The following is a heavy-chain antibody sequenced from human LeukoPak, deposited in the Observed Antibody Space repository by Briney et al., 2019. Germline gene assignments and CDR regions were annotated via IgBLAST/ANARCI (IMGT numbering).Heavy chain of an antibody. CDR2: ISSSSTTI. CDR3: ARGSGYFGPGSNYQFDY. J-gene: IGHJ4*02. Sequence: PGRSLRLSCTASGFTFSTYTMNWVRQAPGRGLEWVSCISSSSTTISYADSVKGRFTVSRDNAKNSLYLQMNSLRDEDTAVYYCARGSGYFGPGSNYQFDYWAREVWSPSPQ. CDR1: GFTFSTYT. V-gene: IGHV3-48*02. D-gene: IGHD3-10*01.